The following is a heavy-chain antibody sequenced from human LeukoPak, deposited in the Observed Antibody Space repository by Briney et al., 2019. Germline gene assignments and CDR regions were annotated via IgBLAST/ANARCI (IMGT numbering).Heavy chain of an antibody. D-gene: IGHD6-19*01. V-gene: IGHV4-39*07. Sequence: PSETLSLTCTVSGGSISSSSYYWGWIRQPPGKGLEWIGRIYPTGHTHYNPSLKSRLTMSVDTSKNQFSLKMTSLTAADTAVYYCARITDPDYRSGWSGADYWGRGTQVTVSA. J-gene: IGHJ4*02. CDR3: ARITDPDYRSGWSGADY. CDR1: GGSISSSSYY. CDR2: IYPTGHT.